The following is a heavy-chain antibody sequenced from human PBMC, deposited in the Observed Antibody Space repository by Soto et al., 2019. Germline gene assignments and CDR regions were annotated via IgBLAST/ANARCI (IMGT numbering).Heavy chain of an antibody. V-gene: IGHV3-23*01. Sequence: GGSLRLSCASSGFTFSDYYMSCVRQAPGKGLEWVSAISGSGGSTYYADSVKGRFTISRDNSKNTLYLQMNSLRAEDTAVYYCVSYVEYSSSWHFDYWGQGTLVTVSS. CDR1: GFTFSDYY. CDR2: ISGSGGST. D-gene: IGHD6-13*01. CDR3: VSYVEYSSSWHFDY. J-gene: IGHJ4*02.